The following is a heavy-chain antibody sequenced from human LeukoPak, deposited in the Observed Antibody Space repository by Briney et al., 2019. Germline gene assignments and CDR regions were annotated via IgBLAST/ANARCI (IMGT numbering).Heavy chain of an antibody. CDR1: GDSVSNNAYY. V-gene: IGHV4-39*01. CDR3: ARQNYDFWHGLLHPDY. CDR2: GHYRETT. Sequence: SEALSLTCSVFGDSVSNNAYYWAWIRQAPGKRLEWMGSGHYRETTHYSPSLKSRVTISVDTSKNQFSLKLNSVTAADTAVYYCARQNYDFWHGLLHPDYWGQGILVAVSS. J-gene: IGHJ4*02. D-gene: IGHD3-3*01.